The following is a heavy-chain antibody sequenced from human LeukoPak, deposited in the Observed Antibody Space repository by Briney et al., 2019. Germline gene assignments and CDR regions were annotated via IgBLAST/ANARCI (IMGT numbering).Heavy chain of an antibody. CDR2: INHSGST. J-gene: IGHJ4*02. CDR3: ASTHVTMVRGIIDY. V-gene: IGHV4-34*01. CDR1: GGSFRGYY. D-gene: IGHD3-10*01. Sequence: PSETLSLTCAVYGGSFRGYYWSWIRQPPGKGLEWIGEINHSGSTNYNPSLKSRVTISVDTSKNQFSLKLSSVTAADTAVYYCASTHVTMVRGIIDYWGQGTLVTVSS.